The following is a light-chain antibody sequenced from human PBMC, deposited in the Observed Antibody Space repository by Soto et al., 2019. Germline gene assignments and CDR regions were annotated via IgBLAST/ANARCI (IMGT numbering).Light chain of an antibody. V-gene: IGKV1-39*01. J-gene: IGKJ1*01. Sequence: VADRVTVSCRATQRIMNFSNWYQHKPRKAPKLLIYAASSLQGGVPSRFSGSGSATDFTLIISNFQPEDFATYYCQQPYRTPHTFGQGTKVEIK. CDR2: AAS. CDR3: QQPYRTPHT. CDR1: QRIMNF.